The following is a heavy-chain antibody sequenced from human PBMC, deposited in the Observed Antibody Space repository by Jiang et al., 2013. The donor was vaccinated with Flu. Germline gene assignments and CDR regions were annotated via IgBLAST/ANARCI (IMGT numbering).Heavy chain of an antibody. V-gene: IGHV3-33*01. CDR3: ARDSSRTGMDV. CDR1: GFTFSTYG. CDR2: IWYDGSNK. J-gene: IGHJ6*02. Sequence: GFTFSTYGMHWVRQAPGKGLEWVAVIWYDGSNKYYADSVKGRFTISRDNSKNTLYLQMNSLRAEDTAVYYCARDSSRTGMDVWGQGTTVTVSS.